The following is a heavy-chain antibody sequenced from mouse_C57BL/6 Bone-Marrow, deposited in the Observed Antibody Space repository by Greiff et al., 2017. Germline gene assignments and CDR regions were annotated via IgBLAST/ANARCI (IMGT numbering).Heavy chain of an antibody. Sequence: VKLVESGPGLVQPSQSLSITCTVSGFSLTSSGVHWVRQSPGKGLEWLGVIWSGGSTDYNAAFISRLSISKDNSKSQVFFKMNSLQANDTAIYYCARTARATYYAMDYWGQGTSVTVSS. CDR1: GFSLTSSG. V-gene: IGHV2-2*02. CDR3: ARTARATYYAMDY. D-gene: IGHD3-1*01. J-gene: IGHJ4*01. CDR2: IWSGGST.